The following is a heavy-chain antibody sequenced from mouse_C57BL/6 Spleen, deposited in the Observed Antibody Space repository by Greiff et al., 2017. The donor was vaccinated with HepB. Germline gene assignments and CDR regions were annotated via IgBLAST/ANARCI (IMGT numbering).Heavy chain of an antibody. D-gene: IGHD2-1*01. J-gene: IGHJ4*01. V-gene: IGHV5-9*01. Sequence: EVMLVESGGGLVKPGGSLKLSCAASGFTFSSYTMSWVRQTPEKRLEWVATISGGGGNTYYPDSVKGRCTISRDNAKNTLYLQMSSLRSEDTALYYCASLYGKGAMDYWGQGTSVTVSS. CDR1: GFTFSSYT. CDR2: ISGGGGNT. CDR3: ASLYGKGAMDY.